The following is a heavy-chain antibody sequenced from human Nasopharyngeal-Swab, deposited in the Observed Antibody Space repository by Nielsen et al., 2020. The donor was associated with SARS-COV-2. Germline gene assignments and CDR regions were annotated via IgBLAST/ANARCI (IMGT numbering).Heavy chain of an antibody. V-gene: IGHV3-7*01. CDR3: ARDTQFSGAYDYVWGSYSH. Sequence: GGSLRPSCAASGFTSSSYWMSWVRQAPGQGLEWVANIKQDGSEKYYVDSVKGRFTISRDNAKNSLYLQMNSLRAEDTAVYYCARDTQFSGAYDYVWGSYSHWGQGTLVTVSS. D-gene: IGHD3-16*01. CDR2: IKQDGSEK. CDR1: GFTSSSYW. J-gene: IGHJ4*02.